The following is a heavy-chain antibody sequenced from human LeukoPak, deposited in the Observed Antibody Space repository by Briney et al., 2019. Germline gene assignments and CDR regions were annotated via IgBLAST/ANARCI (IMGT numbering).Heavy chain of an antibody. D-gene: IGHD3-9*01. Sequence: RASVKVSCKASGGTFSSYAISWVRQAPGQGLEWMGGIIPIFGTANYAQKFQGRVTITADESTSTAYMELSSLRSEDTAVYYCARGGDGDILTGYRPGDYWGQGTLVTVSS. V-gene: IGHV1-69*01. J-gene: IGHJ4*02. CDR2: IIPIFGTA. CDR1: GGTFSSYA. CDR3: ARGGDGDILTGYRPGDY.